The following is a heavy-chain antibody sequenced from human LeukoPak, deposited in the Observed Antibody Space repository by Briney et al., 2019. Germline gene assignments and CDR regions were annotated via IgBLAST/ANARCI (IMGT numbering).Heavy chain of an antibody. J-gene: IGHJ4*02. CDR2: INWNGGNT. Sequence: GGSLRLSCAASGFTFDDYGMTWVRQAPGKGLEWVSGINWNGGNTGYADSVKGRFTISRDNAQNSLYLQMNSLRAEDTAVYYCAKQYSSGWYLFDYWGQGTLVTVSS. CDR1: GFTFDDYG. D-gene: IGHD6-19*01. V-gene: IGHV3-20*04. CDR3: AKQYSSGWYLFDY.